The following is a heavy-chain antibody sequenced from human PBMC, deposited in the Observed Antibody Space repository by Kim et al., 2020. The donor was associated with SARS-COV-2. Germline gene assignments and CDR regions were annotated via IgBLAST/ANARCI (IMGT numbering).Heavy chain of an antibody. V-gene: IGHV7-4-1*02. CDR3: TRVIWGTYRYTDY. CDR1: GYTFTMNA. D-gene: IGHD3-16*02. J-gene: IGHJ4*02. Sequence: ASVKVSCKASGYTFTMNAISWVRQAPGQGLEWMGWINTDTGNPTYAQAFTRRFVFSVDTSVTTAYLQISSLEPEDTALYYCTRVIWGTYRYTDYWCQGTLVTVSS. CDR2: INTDTGNP.